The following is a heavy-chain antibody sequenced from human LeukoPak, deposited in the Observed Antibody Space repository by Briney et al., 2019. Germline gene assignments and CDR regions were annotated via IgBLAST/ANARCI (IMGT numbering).Heavy chain of an antibody. CDR3: ARDRLAAAGTVDY. J-gene: IGHJ4*02. CDR1: GGSISSGDYY. V-gene: IGHV4-30-4*08. D-gene: IGHD6-13*01. CDR2: IYYSGST. Sequence: SETLSLTCTVSGGSISSGDYYWSWIRQPPGKGLEWIGYIYYSGSTYYNPSLKSRVTISVDTSKNQFSLKLSSVTAADTAVYYCARDRLAAAGTVDYWGQGTLVTVSS.